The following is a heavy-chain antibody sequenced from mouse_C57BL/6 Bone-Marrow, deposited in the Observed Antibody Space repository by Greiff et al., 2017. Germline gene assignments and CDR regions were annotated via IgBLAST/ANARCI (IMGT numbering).Heavy chain of an antibody. Sequence: VQVVESGPGLVAPSQSLSITCTVSGFSLTSYGVDWVRQSPGKGLEWLGVIWGVGSTNYNSALKSRLSISKDNSKSQVFLKMNSLQTDDTAMYYCAVVGLGPVPFAYWGQGTLVTVSA. D-gene: IGHD4-1*01. CDR3: AVVGLGPVPFAY. J-gene: IGHJ3*01. CDR1: GFSLTSYG. V-gene: IGHV2-6*01. CDR2: IWGVGST.